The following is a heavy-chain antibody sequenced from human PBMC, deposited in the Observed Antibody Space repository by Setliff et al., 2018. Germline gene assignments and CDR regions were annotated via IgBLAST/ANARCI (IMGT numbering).Heavy chain of an antibody. CDR2: TIPMFGTT. Sequence: SVKVSCKASGATFSSYGISWVRQAPGQGLEWMGGTIPMFGTTNYAQRFRGRVTITADESTTTAYLELSSLRSEDTAVYYCARVRDCSGGICHRGLHHYMDVWG. CDR3: ARVRDCSGGICHRGLHHYMDV. V-gene: IGHV1-69*13. CDR1: GATFSSYG. J-gene: IGHJ6*03. D-gene: IGHD2-15*01.